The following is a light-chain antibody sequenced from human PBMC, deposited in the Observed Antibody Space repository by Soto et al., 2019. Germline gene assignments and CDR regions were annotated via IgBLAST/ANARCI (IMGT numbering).Light chain of an antibody. CDR2: DVS. CDR1: SSDVGGYND. CDR3: SSYTSRSTLV. V-gene: IGLV2-14*01. J-gene: IGLJ1*01. Sequence: QSALTQPASVSGSPGQSITISCTGTSSDVGGYNDVSWYQQHPGKAPKLMIYDVSNRPSGVSNRFSGSKSGNTASLTISVLQAEDAADYYCSSYTSRSTLVFGTGTKVTVL.